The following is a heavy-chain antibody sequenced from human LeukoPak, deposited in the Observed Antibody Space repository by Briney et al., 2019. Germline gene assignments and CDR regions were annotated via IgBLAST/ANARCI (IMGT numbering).Heavy chain of an antibody. V-gene: IGHV3-48*03. CDR2: ISSSGTTI. J-gene: IGHJ4*02. CDR1: GFTFSSYE. Sequence: PGGSLRLSCAASGFTFSSYEMNWVRQAPGKGLEWLSYISSSGTTIYYADSVKGRFTISKDNAKKSLYLQMNSLRVEDTAVYYCARDLYYYGSGSYVPGLPDYWGQGILVTVSS. CDR3: ARDLYYYGSGSYVPGLPDY. D-gene: IGHD3-10*01.